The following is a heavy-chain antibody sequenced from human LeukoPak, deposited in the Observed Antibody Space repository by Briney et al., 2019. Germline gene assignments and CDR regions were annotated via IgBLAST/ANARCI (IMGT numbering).Heavy chain of an antibody. CDR3: ARAQGYCSSTSCHYYGMDV. CDR1: GFTFSNYA. J-gene: IGHJ6*02. CDR2: ISGGGGST. Sequence: GGSLRLSCAASGFTFSNYAMSWVRQAPGKGLEWVSGISGGGGSTYYADSVKGRFTISRDNSKNTLYLQMDSLRAEDTAVYYCARAQGYCSSTSCHYYGMDVWGQGTTVTVSS. D-gene: IGHD2-2*01. V-gene: IGHV3-23*01.